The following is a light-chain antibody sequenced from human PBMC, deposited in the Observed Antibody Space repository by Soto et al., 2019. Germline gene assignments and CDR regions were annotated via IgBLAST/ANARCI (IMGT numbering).Light chain of an antibody. Sequence: EIVMTQSPATLSVSPGERATLSCRASQSVNSNLAWYQQKRGQAPRLLIYEASSRATGIPARFSASGSGTEFTLNISSLKSEDFAVYYCEQYNNWPLTFGGGTNVEIK. J-gene: IGKJ4*01. CDR1: QSVNSN. CDR2: EAS. V-gene: IGKV3-15*01. CDR3: EQYNNWPLT.